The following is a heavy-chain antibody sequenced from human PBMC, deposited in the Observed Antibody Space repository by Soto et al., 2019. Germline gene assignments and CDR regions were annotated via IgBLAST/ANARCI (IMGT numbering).Heavy chain of an antibody. CDR3: ARSKSPYYDSSGYYDYFDY. V-gene: IGHV4-30-4*01. CDR1: GGSISSGDHY. CDR2: IYYSGST. Sequence: ASETLSLTCTVSGGSISSGDHYWSWIRQPPGKGLEWIGYIYYSGSTYYNPSLKSRVTISVDTSKNQFSLKLSSVTAADTAVYYCARSKSPYYDSSGYYDYFDYWGQGTLVTVSS. J-gene: IGHJ4*02. D-gene: IGHD3-22*01.